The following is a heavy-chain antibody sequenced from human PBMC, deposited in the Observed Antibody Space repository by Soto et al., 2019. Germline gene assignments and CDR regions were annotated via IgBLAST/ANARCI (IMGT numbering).Heavy chain of an antibody. CDR3: ARGQERLGYSGALDI. V-gene: IGHV1-18*04. CDR2: ISADNGNT. J-gene: IGHJ3*02. CDR1: GYTFSSHS. D-gene: IGHD3-22*01. Sequence: QVNLVQSGAEVKKPGASVKVSCKASGYTFSSHSLNWVRQAPGQGLEWMGWISADNGNTNYAPKFQGRVSMTKDTSTSTVYMELRSLTSDATAVFYCARGQERLGYSGALDIWGQGTMVTVSS.